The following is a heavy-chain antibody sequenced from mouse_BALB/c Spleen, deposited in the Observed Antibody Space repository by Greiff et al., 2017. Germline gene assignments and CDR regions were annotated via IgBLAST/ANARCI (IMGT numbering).Heavy chain of an antibody. CDR2: IWSGGST. CDR3: DRNSGATGKYYFDY. CDR1: GFSFTSYG. Sequence: QVQLQQSGPGLVQPSQSLSITCTVSGFSFTSYGVHWVRQSPGKGLEWLGVIWSGGSTDYIAAFISRLSISKDNSKSQVFFIMNSLQADDTAIYYCDRNSGATGKYYFDYWDQGTTLTVSA. V-gene: IGHV2-4-1*01. D-gene: IGHD3-1*01. J-gene: IGHJ2*01.